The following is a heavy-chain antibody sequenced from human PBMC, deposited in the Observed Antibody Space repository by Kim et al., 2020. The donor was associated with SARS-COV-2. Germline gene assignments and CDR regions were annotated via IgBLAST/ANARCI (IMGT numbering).Heavy chain of an antibody. V-gene: IGHV3-48*03. CDR3: ASGVAAPVDY. CDR2: INSGGSTI. Sequence: LSWASSGFTFSSYGMNWVRQAPGKGLEWISYINSGGSTIYYADSVKGRFTISRDNAKNSLYLQMNSLRAEDTALYYCASGVAAPVDYWGQGTLVTVSS. J-gene: IGHJ4*02. D-gene: IGHD6-13*01. CDR1: GFTFSSYG.